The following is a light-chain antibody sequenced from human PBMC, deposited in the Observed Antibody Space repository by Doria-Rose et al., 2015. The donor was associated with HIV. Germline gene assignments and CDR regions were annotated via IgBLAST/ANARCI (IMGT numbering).Light chain of an antibody. CDR1: QSFSSTY. V-gene: IGKV3-20*01. Sequence: TQSPGTLSLSPGERATLSCRASQSFSSTYLAWYQQKPGQAPSLLIYDGSTRATGIPDRFSASGSGTDFTLTINRLESEDFALYYCHQYGTSWTFGQGAKVEIK. CDR3: HQYGTSWT. J-gene: IGKJ1*01. CDR2: DGS.